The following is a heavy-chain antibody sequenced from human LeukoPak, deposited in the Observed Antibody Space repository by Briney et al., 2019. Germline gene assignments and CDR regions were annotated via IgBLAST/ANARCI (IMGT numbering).Heavy chain of an antibody. CDR1: GFTFDDYA. CDR2: ITWDGGST. J-gene: IGHJ4*02. Sequence: GGSLRLSCAASGFTFDDYAMHWVRQAPGKGLEWVSLITWDGGSTYYADSVKGRFTISRDNSKNSLYLQMNSLRAEDTALYYCASAVDGAFDYWGQGTLVTVSS. V-gene: IGHV3-43D*03. CDR3: ASAVDGAFDY. D-gene: IGHD6-19*01.